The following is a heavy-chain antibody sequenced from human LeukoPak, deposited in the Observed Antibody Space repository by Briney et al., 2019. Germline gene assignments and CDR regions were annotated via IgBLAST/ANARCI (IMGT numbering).Heavy chain of an antibody. CDR3: AKTYGKSYLQH. CDR2: IWYDGSNK. J-gene: IGHJ1*01. V-gene: IGHV3-30*02. D-gene: IGHD4-17*01. CDR1: AFTFSSYG. Sequence: PGGSLRLSCAASAFTFSSYGMHWVRQAPGKGLEWVAVIWYDGSNKYYADSVKGRFTISRDNSKNTLYLQMNSLRAEDTAVYYCAKTYGKSYLQHWGQGTLVTVSS.